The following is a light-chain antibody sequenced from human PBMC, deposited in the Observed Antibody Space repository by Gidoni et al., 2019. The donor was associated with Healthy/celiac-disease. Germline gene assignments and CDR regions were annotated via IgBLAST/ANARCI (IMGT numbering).Light chain of an antibody. J-gene: IGKJ5*01. CDR1: QSVSSY. V-gene: IGKV3-11*01. CDR3: QQRSNCPIT. Sequence: EIVLTQSPATLSLSPGERATLSCRASQSVSSYLAWYQQKPGQAPRLLIYDASTRATGIPARFSGSGSGPDFTLTISSLEPEDFAVYYCQQRSNCPITVGQGTRLEIK. CDR2: DAS.